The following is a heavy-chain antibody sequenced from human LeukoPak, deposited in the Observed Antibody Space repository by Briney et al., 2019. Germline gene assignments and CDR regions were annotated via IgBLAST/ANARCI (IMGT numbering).Heavy chain of an antibody. J-gene: IGHJ5*02. CDR3: ARQVVIVGNWFDP. V-gene: IGHV1-69*05. CDR1: GGTFSSYA. D-gene: IGHD3-22*01. CDR2: IIPIFGTA. Sequence: GASVRVSCKASGGTFSSYAISWVRQAPGQGLEWMGGIIPIFGTANYAQKFQGRVTITTDESTSTAYMELSSLRSEDTAVYYCARQVVIVGNWFDPWGQGTLVTVSS.